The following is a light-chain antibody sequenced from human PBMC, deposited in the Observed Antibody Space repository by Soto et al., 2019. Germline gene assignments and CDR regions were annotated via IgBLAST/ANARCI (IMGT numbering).Light chain of an antibody. J-gene: IGLJ2*01. CDR1: SSNIGNNF. CDR2: RDN. V-gene: IGLV1-47*01. CDR3: AAWDDSLRGVV. Sequence: QSVLTQPPSLSAAPGQKVTISCSGSSSNIGNNFVSWYQQLPGTAPKLLVYRDNQRPSGVPDRFSGSKSGTSASLAISGLRSDDEADYYCAAWDDSLRGVVFGGGTKLTVL.